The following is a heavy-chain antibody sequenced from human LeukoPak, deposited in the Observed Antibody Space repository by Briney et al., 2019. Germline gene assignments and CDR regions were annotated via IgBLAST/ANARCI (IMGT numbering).Heavy chain of an antibody. J-gene: IGHJ4*02. V-gene: IGHV4-39*01. CDR3: TRLRDGTPADD. CDR2: IYYTGNT. CDR1: GGSISNSLYH. Sequence: PSETLSLTCPVSGGSISNSLYHWGRVRPPHGEGLEWTGSIYYTGNTYYNPSLKGRVTISVDTSNNQFSLKLSSVIAADTAVYYCTRLRDGTPADDWGQGTLVTVSS. D-gene: IGHD1-14*01.